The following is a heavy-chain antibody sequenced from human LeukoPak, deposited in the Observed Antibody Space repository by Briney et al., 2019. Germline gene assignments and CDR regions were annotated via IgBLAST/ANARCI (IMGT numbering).Heavy chain of an antibody. CDR1: GFTFSSYA. V-gene: IGHV3-23*01. Sequence: PGGSLRLSCAASGFTFSSYAMSWVRQAPGKGLEWVSAISGSGGSTYYADSVKGRFTIFRDNSKNTLYLQMNSLRAEDTAVYYCAKDPNPYGDYVQFDYWGQGTLVTVSS. CDR2: ISGSGGST. CDR3: AKDPNPYGDYVQFDY. D-gene: IGHD4-17*01. J-gene: IGHJ4*02.